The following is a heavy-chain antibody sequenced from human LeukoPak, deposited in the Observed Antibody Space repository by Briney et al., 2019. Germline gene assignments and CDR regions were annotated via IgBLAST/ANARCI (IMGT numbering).Heavy chain of an antibody. CDR3: AKSMGLRITMKSPGY. J-gene: IGHJ4*02. CDR1: GFTFSSYG. V-gene: IGHV3-30*02. CDR2: IRYDGSNK. D-gene: IGHD3-22*01. Sequence: GGSLRLSCAASGFTFSSYGMHWVRQAPAKGLERVAFIRYDGSNKYYAHSVKGRYTISSDNYKHTLYLQMNSLRAEDTAVYYCAKSMGLRITMKSPGYWGQGALVSVSS.